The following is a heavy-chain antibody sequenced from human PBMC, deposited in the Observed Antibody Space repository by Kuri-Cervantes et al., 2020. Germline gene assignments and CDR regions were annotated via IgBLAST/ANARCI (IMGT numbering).Heavy chain of an antibody. CDR1: GFTVSSNY. Sequence: LSLTCAASGFTVSSNYMSWVRQAPGKGLEWVSAISASGVGTYYADSVKGRFTISRDNSKNTLYLQMNSLRAEDTAVYYCAKSGYYDFWSGYGMDVWGQGTTVTVSS. D-gene: IGHD3-3*01. CDR2: ISASGVGT. V-gene: IGHV3-23*01. J-gene: IGHJ6*02. CDR3: AKSGYYDFWSGYGMDV.